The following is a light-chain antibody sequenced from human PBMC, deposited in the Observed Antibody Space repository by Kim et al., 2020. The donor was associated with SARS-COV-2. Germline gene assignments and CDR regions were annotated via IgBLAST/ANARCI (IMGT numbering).Light chain of an antibody. Sequence: GRSATISCTGTTSDVGSYNYVSWYQQYPGKAPRLIMYEVSKRPSWVPDRFSGSRSGNTASLIVSGLQAEDEAGYYCCSYAGSNTFVFGGGTQLTVL. CDR2: EVS. V-gene: IGLV2-8*01. CDR1: TSDVGSYNY. CDR3: CSYAGSNTFV. J-gene: IGLJ7*01.